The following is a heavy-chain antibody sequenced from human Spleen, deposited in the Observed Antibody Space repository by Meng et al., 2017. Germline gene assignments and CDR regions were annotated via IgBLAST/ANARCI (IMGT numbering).Heavy chain of an antibody. CDR2: IYYSGST. Sequence: QVAESGPGRVRPSETLSLTCHVSCGSVSSGSYYWSWIRQPPGKGLEWIGYIYYSGSTNYNPSLKSRVTISVDPSKNQFSLKLSSVTAADTAVYYCARDYDILTGLGGFDPWGQGTLVTVSS. CDR1: CGSVSSGSYY. CDR3: ARDYDILTGLGGFDP. V-gene: IGHV4-61*01. J-gene: IGHJ5*02. D-gene: IGHD3-9*01.